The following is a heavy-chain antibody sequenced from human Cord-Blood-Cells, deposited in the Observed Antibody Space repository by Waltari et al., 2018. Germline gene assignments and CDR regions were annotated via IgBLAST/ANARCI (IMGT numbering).Heavy chain of an antibody. CDR3: ARDQGSRDPRVVPAAMMALDY. Sequence: QVQLQESGPGLVKPSGTLSLTCAVSGGSISSSNWWSWVRQPPGKGLEWIGEIYHSGSTNYNPSLKSRVTISVDKSKNQFSLKLSSVTAADTAVYYCARDQGSRDPRVVPAAMMALDYWGQGTLVTVSS. D-gene: IGHD2-2*01. V-gene: IGHV4-4*02. J-gene: IGHJ4*02. CDR2: IYHSGST. CDR1: GGSISSSNW.